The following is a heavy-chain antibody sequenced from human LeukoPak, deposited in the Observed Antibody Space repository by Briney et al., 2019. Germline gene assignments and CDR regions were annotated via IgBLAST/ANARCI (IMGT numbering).Heavy chain of an antibody. CDR2: INHSGST. D-gene: IGHD3-16*01. V-gene: IGHV4-34*01. J-gene: IGHJ5*02. CDR1: GGSFSGYY. CDR3: ARALRSVGILS. Sequence: SETPSLTCAVYGGSFSGYYWSWIRQPPGKGLEWIGEINHSGSTNYNPSLKSRVTISVDTSKNQFSLKLSSVTAADTAVYYCARALRSVGILSWGQGTLVTVSS.